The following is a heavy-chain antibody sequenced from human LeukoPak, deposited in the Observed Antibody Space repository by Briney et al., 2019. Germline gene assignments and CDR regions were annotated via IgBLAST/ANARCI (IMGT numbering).Heavy chain of an antibody. Sequence: SQTLSLTCTVSGGSISSGGYYWSWIRQPPGKGLEWIGYIYHSGSTYYNPSLKSRVTISVDRSRNQVSLKLRSVTAADTAVYYCARVVWGGDFHYSLDVWGKGTTVIVSS. J-gene: IGHJ6*03. CDR3: ARVVWGGDFHYSLDV. V-gene: IGHV4-30-2*01. D-gene: IGHD7-27*01. CDR1: GGSISSGGYY. CDR2: IYHSGST.